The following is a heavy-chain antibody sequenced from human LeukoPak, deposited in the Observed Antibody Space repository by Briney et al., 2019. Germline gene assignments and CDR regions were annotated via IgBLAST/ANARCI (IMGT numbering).Heavy chain of an antibody. CDR1: GVTFNNYA. V-gene: IGHV1-69*05. Sequence: EASVKVSCKISGVTFNNYAITWGPQAPGQGLEWMGGIVPVLGTANYAQKFQGRVTFTTDGSTGTVYMELSRLTSEDTAVYYCARDRYYDRRGNCYERGYWGQGTLVTVSS. CDR3: ARDRYYDRRGNCYERGY. CDR2: IVPVLGTA. D-gene: IGHD3-22*01. J-gene: IGHJ4*02.